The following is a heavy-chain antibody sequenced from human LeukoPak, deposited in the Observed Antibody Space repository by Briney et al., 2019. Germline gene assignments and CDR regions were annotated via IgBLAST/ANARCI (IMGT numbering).Heavy chain of an antibody. CDR1: GYSFTSYA. CDR2: IIPIFGTA. CDR3: ARDKLRATAMGHMGGFWFDP. V-gene: IGHV1-69*13. Sequence: GASVKVSCKASGYSFTSYAMNWVRQAPGQGLEWMGGIIPIFGTANYAQKFQGRVTITADESTSTAYMELSSLRSEDTAVYYCARDKLRATAMGHMGGFWFDPWGQGTLVTVSS. D-gene: IGHD5-18*01. J-gene: IGHJ5*02.